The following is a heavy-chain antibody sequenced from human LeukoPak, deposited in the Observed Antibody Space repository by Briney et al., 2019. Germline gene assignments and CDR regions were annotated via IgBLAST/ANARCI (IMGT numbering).Heavy chain of an antibody. J-gene: IGHJ4*02. D-gene: IGHD3-10*01. CDR2: INEGNGNT. CDR1: GYTFTSYS. Sequence: ASVKVSCKASGYTFTSYSIQWVRQAPGQRLEWMGWINEGNGNTKYSQKFQGRVNITRDTSASTAYMELSSLRFEDTAVYFCARGQPWFGVDYWGRGTLVTVSS. CDR3: ARGQPWFGVDY. V-gene: IGHV1-3*01.